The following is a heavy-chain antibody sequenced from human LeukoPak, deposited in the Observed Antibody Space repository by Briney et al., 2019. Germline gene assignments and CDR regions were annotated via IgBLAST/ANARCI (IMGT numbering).Heavy chain of an antibody. CDR3: ARHPYGSGSGLKFDP. CDR1: GGSISSYY. J-gene: IGHJ6*02. V-gene: IGHV4-59*08. D-gene: IGHD3-10*01. CDR2: IYYSGST. Sequence: SETLSLTCTVSGGSISSYYWSWIRRPPGKGLEWIGYIYYSGSTNYNPSLKSRVTISVDTSKNQFSLKLSSVTAADTAVYYCARHPYGSGSGLKFDPWGQGTTVTVSS.